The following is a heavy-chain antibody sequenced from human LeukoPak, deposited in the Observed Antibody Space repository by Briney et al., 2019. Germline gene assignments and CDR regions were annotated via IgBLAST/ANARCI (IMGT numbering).Heavy chain of an antibody. Sequence: SETLSLTCAVYGGSFSGYYWSWIRQPPGKGLEWIGEINHSGSTNYNPSLKSRVTISVDTSKNQFSLKLSSVTAADTAVYYCARVRRVIGSIFDYWGQGTLVTVSS. V-gene: IGHV4-34*01. D-gene: IGHD3-16*02. J-gene: IGHJ4*02. CDR1: GGSFSGYY. CDR3: ARVRRVIGSIFDY. CDR2: INHSGST.